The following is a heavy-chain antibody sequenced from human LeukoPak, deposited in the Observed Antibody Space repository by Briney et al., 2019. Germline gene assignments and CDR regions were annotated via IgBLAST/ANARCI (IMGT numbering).Heavy chain of an antibody. CDR3: ARAKFFDSRFDY. CDR1: GYSISSGYY. J-gene: IGHJ4*02. CDR2: IYHSGST. Sequence: SETLSLTCAVSGYSISSGYYWGWIRQPPGKGLEWIGSIYHSGSTYYNPSLKSRVTISVDTSKNQFSLKLSSVTAADTAVYYCARAKFFDSRFDYWGQGTLVTVSS. V-gene: IGHV4-38-2*01. D-gene: IGHD3-22*01.